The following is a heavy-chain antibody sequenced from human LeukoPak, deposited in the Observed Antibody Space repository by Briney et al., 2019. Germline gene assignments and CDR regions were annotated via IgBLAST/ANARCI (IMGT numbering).Heavy chain of an antibody. J-gene: IGHJ1*01. CDR1: GGSFSSGSYY. CDR3: ARLYCSSTSCPG. CDR2: IYTSGST. D-gene: IGHD2-2*01. Sequence: SETLSLTCTVSGGSFSSGSYYWSWIRQPAGKGLEWIGRIYTSGSTNYNPSLKSRVTMSVDTSKNQFSLKLSSVTAADTAVYYCARLYCSSTSCPGWGQGTLVTVSS. V-gene: IGHV4-61*02.